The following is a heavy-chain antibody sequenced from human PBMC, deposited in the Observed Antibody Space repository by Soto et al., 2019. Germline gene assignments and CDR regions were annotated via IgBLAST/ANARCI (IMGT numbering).Heavy chain of an antibody. J-gene: IGHJ4*02. CDR3: ARAGDLYSGSSPTRGGNFDY. Sequence: ASVKVSCKASGYTFTSYYMHWVRQAPGQGLEWMGIINPSGGSTSYAQKFQGRVTMTRDTSTSTVYMELSSLRSEDTAVYYCARAGDLYSGSSPTRGGNFDYWGQGTLVTVSS. CDR2: INPSGGST. V-gene: IGHV1-46*01. D-gene: IGHD1-26*01. CDR1: GYTFTSYY.